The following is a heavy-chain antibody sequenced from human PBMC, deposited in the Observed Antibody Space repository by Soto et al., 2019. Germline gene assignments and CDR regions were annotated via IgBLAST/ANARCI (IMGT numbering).Heavy chain of an antibody. V-gene: IGHV5-10-1*01. CDR1: GYSFTSYW. Sequence: PGESLKISCKVSGYSFTSYWVSWVRQMPGKGLEWMGRIDPSDSYTNYSPSFQGHVTISADKSISTAYLQWSSLKASDTAMYYCAIIRQLGTYYYYGMDVWGQGTTVTVSS. D-gene: IGHD6-6*01. CDR3: AIIRQLGTYYYYGMDV. CDR2: IDPSDSYT. J-gene: IGHJ6*02.